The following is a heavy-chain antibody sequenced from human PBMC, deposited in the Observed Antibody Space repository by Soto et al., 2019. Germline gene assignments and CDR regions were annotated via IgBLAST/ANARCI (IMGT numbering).Heavy chain of an antibody. CDR2: IKQDGSEK. Sequence: GESLRLSCAASVFTFSSYCIIWVRQAPGKGLEWVANIKQDGSEKYYVDSVKGRFTISRDNAKNSLYLQMNSLRAEDTAVYYCARDKVNSYDFWSGFYYMDVWGKGTTVTVSS. J-gene: IGHJ6*03. CDR3: ARDKVNSYDFWSGFYYMDV. CDR1: VFTFSSYC. D-gene: IGHD3-3*01. V-gene: IGHV3-7*01.